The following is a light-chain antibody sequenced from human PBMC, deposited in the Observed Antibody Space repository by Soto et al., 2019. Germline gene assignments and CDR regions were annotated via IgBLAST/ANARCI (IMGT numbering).Light chain of an antibody. V-gene: IGLV1-51*02. J-gene: IGLJ1*01. CDR3: GTWDSSLSAFV. CDR1: SFNIGNNY. CDR2: ENN. Sequence: QSVLKQPPSVSAAPGQKVTISCSGSSFNIGNNYVSWYQQLPGTAPKLLIYENNKRPSGILDRFSGSKSGTSATLGITGLQTGDEADYYCGTWDSSLSAFVFGTGTKVTVL.